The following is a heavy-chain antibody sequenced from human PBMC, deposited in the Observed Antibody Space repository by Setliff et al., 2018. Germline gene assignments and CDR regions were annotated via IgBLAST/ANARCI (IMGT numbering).Heavy chain of an antibody. Sequence: ASVKVSCKASGYIFTSYGFSWVRQAPGQGLEWMGWISTYNGKTNYAQKFQGRVTMTRDTSISTAYMELRRLKSDDTAVYYCARGEHIVSGDFYHYIDVWGKGTTVTVSS. CDR2: ISTYNGKT. V-gene: IGHV1-18*01. J-gene: IGHJ6*03. CDR3: ARGEHIVSGDFYHYIDV. CDR1: GYIFTSYG. D-gene: IGHD2-15*01.